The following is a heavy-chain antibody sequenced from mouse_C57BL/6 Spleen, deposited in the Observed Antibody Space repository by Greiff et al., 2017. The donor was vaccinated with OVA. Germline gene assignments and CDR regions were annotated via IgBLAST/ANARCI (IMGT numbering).Heavy chain of an antibody. D-gene: IGHD1-1*01. CDR2: IYPSDSET. V-gene: IGHV1-61*01. Sequence: QVQLQQPGAELVRPGSSVKLSCKASGYTFTSYWMDWVKQRPGQGLEWIGNIYPSDSETHYNQKFKDKATLTVDKSSSTAYMQLSSLTSDDSAVYYCARGTLPFAYWGQGTLVTVSA. CDR1: GYTFTSYW. J-gene: IGHJ3*01. CDR3: ARGTLPFAY.